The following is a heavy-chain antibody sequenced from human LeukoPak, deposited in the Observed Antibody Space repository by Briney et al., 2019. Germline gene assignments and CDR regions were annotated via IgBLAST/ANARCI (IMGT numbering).Heavy chain of an antibody. D-gene: IGHD3-9*01. CDR3: ARAYYDILTGYPPGGLFDY. CDR2: IYYSGST. J-gene: IGHJ4*02. CDR1: GGSLSSSSYY. V-gene: IGHV4-39*01. Sequence: SETLSLTCTVSGGSLSSSSYYWGWIRQPPGKGLEWIGSIYYSGSTYYNPSLKSRVTISVDTSKNQFSLKLSSVTAADTAVYYCARAYYDILTGYPPGGLFDYWGQGTLVTVSS.